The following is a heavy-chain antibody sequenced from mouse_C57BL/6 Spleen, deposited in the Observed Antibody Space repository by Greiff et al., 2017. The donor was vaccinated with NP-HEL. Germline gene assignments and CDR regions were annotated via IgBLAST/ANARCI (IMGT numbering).Heavy chain of an antibody. J-gene: IGHJ1*03. CDR2: IDPEDGET. V-gene: IGHV14-2*01. CDR3: ARRYDYGWYFDV. Sequence: VQLQQSGAELVKPGASVKLSCTASGFNIKDYYMHWVKQRTEQGLEWIGRIDPEDGETKYAPKFQGKATITADTSSNTAYLQLSSLTSEDTAVYYCARRYDYGWYFDVWGTGTTVTVSS. D-gene: IGHD2-4*01. CDR1: GFNIKDYY.